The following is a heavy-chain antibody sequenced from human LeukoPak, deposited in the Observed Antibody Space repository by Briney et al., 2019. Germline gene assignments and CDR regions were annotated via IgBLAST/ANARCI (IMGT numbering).Heavy chain of an antibody. Sequence: GGSLRLSCAASGFTFNYAWMSWVRQVPGKGLEWVGQTVSEIDGRTTDYAAPVKGRFTISRDDSKSTLYLQRNSLKIEDTAVYYCTTDEDWNYARKDVWGQGATVIVSS. J-gene: IGHJ6*02. V-gene: IGHV3-15*04. CDR2: TVSEIDGRTT. CDR1: GFTFNYAW. CDR3: TTDEDWNYARKDV. D-gene: IGHD1-7*01.